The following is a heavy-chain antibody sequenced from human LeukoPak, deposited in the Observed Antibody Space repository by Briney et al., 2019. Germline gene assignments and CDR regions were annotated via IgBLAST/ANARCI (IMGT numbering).Heavy chain of an antibody. V-gene: IGHV7-4-1*02. Sequence: GASVKVSCKASGYTFSSNAIIWVRQAPGQGLEWMGWIDTNTGNPTYAQGFTGQFVFSLDTSVSTAYLQISSLKAEDTAEYFCARGYDSSGYFSDWGQGTLVTVSS. D-gene: IGHD3-22*01. CDR2: IDTNTGNP. CDR3: ARGYDSSGYFSD. J-gene: IGHJ4*02. CDR1: GYTFSSNA.